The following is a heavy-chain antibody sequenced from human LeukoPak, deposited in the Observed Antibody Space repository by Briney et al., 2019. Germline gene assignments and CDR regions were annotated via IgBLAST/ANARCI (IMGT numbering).Heavy chain of an antibody. CDR3: ARDLGPVAGLGELSFEPDY. Sequence: ASVKVSCKASGFTFSGYYMHWVRQAPGQGLEWMAWINPSGGITSYAQKFQGRVTMTRDTSTSTVYVELSSLRSEDTAVYYCARDLGPVAGLGELSFEPDYWGQGTLVTVSS. D-gene: IGHD3-16*02. CDR2: INPSGGIT. V-gene: IGHV1-46*01. CDR1: GFTFSGYY. J-gene: IGHJ4*02.